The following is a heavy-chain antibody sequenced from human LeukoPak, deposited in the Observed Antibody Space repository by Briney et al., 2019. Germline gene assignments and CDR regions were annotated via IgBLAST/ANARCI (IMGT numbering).Heavy chain of an antibody. V-gene: IGHV1-2*02. CDR1: GYTFTGHY. D-gene: IGHD2-8*01. CDR3: ARDRTQGVWYFDL. Sequence: GASVKVSCKASGYTFTGHYMHWVRQAPGQGLEWMGWINSNNGGTSYAQKFQGRVTMTRDTSINTAYMELSRLISDDTAVYYCARDRTQGVWYFDLWGRGTLITVSS. J-gene: IGHJ2*01. CDR2: INSNNGGT.